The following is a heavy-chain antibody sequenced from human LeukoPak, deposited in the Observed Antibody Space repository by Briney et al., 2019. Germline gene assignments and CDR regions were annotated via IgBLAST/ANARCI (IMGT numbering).Heavy chain of an antibody. CDR1: GFTFSSYA. CDR3: AKGEVPAAMSYNWFDP. Sequence: GGSLRLSCAASGFTFSSYAMSWVRQAPGKGLEWVSAISGSGGSTYYADSVKGRFTISRDNSKNTLYLQMNSLRAEDTAVYYCAKGEVPAAMSYNWFDPWGQGTLVTVSS. J-gene: IGHJ5*02. D-gene: IGHD2-2*01. CDR2: ISGSGGST. V-gene: IGHV3-23*01.